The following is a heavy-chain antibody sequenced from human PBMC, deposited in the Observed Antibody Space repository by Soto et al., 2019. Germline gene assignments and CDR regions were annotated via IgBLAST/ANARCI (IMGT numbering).Heavy chain of an antibody. D-gene: IGHD6-13*01. CDR3: ARVLAVDRGSSWYYYYYGMDV. CDR2: IYYSGST. J-gene: IGHJ6*02. V-gene: IGHV4-30-4*01. CDR1: CGSISSGDYY. Sequence: SETLSLTCTVSCGSISSGDYYWSWIRQPPGKGLEWIGYIYYSGSTYYNPSLKSRVTISVDTSKNQFSLKLSSVTAADTAVYYCARVLAVDRGSSWYYYYYGMDVWGQGTTVTVSS.